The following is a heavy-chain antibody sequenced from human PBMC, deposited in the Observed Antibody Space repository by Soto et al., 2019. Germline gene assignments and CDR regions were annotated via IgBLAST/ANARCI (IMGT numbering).Heavy chain of an antibody. J-gene: IGHJ4*02. CDR3: ARDRRASSSWYGNFDY. D-gene: IGHD6-13*01. CDR1: GFTFSQYG. Sequence: QVQVVESGGGVVQPGRSLKLSCVASGFTFSQYGMHWVRQAPGKGLEWVAVVWYDGSEKYYADSVKGRFIISRDNSQKXVYLQMSSLRVEDMGLYYCARDRRASSSWYGNFDYWGQGTLVTVSS. V-gene: IGHV3-33*01. CDR2: VWYDGSEK.